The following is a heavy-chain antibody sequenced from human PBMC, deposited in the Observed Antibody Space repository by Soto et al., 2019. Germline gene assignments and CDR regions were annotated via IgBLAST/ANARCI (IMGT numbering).Heavy chain of an antibody. CDR2: IYYSGST. CDR3: ARPRYSGYDEYYFDY. Sequence: PSETLSLTCTVSGGSISSSSYYWGWIRQPPGKGKEWFGSIYYSGSTYYNPSLKSRVTISVDTSLNQFSLKLSSVTAADTAVYYCARPRYSGYDEYYFDYWGQGTLVTVSS. J-gene: IGHJ4*02. D-gene: IGHD5-12*01. CDR1: GGSISSSSYY. V-gene: IGHV4-39*01.